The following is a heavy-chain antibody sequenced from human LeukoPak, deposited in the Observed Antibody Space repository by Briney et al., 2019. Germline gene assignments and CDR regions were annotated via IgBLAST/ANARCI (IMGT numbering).Heavy chain of an antibody. V-gene: IGHV4-34*01. J-gene: IGHJ4*02. CDR1: GGSFSGYS. CDR3: ARIAVAGRAY. D-gene: IGHD6-19*01. Sequence: PSETLSLTCAVYGGSFSGYSWSWIRQPPGKGLEWIGEINHGGSTNYNPSLKSRVTISVDTSKNQFSLKLSSVTAADTAVYYCARIAVAGRAYWGQGTLVTVSS. CDR2: INHGGST.